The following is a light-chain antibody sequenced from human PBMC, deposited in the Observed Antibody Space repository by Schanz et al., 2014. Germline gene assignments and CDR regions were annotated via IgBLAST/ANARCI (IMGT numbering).Light chain of an antibody. Sequence: DIQMTQSPSTLSASVGDRVTITCRASQSISSWLAWYQQKPGKAPKLLIYKASSLESGVPSRFSGSGSGTEFSLTISSLQPDDFATYYCLQDNLYPFTFGPGTKVDIK. CDR3: LQDNLYPFT. CDR2: KAS. V-gene: IGKV1-5*03. J-gene: IGKJ3*01. CDR1: QSISSW.